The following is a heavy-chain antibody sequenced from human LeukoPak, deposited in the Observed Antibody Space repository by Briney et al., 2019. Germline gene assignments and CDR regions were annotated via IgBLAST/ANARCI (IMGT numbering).Heavy chain of an antibody. CDR3: TRVHGDYHYYFDY. D-gene: IGHD4-17*01. V-gene: IGHV3-49*04. CDR2: IRSKAYGGTT. J-gene: IGHJ4*02. Sequence: GGSLRLSCTASGFTFGDYAMSWVRQAPGKGLEWVGFIRSKAYGGTTEYAASVKGRFTISRDDSKSIAYPQMNSLKTEDTAVYYCTRVHGDYHYYFDYWGQGTLVTVSS. CDR1: GFTFGDYA.